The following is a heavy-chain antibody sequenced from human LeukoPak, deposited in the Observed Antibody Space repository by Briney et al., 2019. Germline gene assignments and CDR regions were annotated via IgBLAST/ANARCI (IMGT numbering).Heavy chain of an antibody. CDR2: INHSGST. V-gene: IGHV4-34*01. J-gene: IGHJ6*02. D-gene: IGHD3-10*01. CDR3: ARARKGSGSYYNPYYYYGMDV. Sequence: SETLSLTCAVYGGSFSGYYWSWIRQPPGKGLEWIGEINHSGSTNYNPSLKSRVTISVDTSKNQFSLKLSSVTAADTAVYYCARARKGSGSYYNPYYYYGMDVWGQGTTVTVSS. CDR1: GGSFSGYY.